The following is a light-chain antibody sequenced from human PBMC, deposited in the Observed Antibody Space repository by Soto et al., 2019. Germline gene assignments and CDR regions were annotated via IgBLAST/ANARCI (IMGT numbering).Light chain of an antibody. CDR1: QSFRGL. CDR2: DAY. Sequence: IVMTQSPATLSVSPGERATLSCRASQSFRGLLAWYQQKPGQAPRLLIYDAYNRATGIQPRFSGSGSGTDFTLTIRSLEPEDSAVYYCKQRHMWPITFGQGTRLEIK. J-gene: IGKJ5*01. V-gene: IGKV3-11*01. CDR3: KQRHMWPIT.